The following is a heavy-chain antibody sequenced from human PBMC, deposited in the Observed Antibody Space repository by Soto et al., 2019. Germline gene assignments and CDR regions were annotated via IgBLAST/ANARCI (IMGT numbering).Heavy chain of an antibody. CDR1: GYTFTSYY. V-gene: IGHV1-46*01. J-gene: IGHJ4*02. CDR2: VNPSGGST. CDR3: ARAGCIVGATTPYYFDY. Sequence: QVQLVQSGAEVKKPGASVKVSCKASGYTFTSYYMHWVRQAPGQGLEWMGIVNPSGGSTSYAQKYQGRVTMTRDTSTSTVYMELSSVRSEDTAVYYCARAGCIVGATTPYYFDYWGQGTLVTVSS. D-gene: IGHD1-26*01.